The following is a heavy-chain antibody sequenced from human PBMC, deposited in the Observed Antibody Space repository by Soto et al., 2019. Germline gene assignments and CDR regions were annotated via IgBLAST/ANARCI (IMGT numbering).Heavy chain of an antibody. D-gene: IGHD3-9*01. CDR1: GFSFSSYA. V-gene: IGHV3-30-3*01. Sequence: GGSLRLSCAASGFSFSSYAMHWVRQAPGEGLEWVAIISYDGSNKFYADSVKGRFTISRDNSKNTLYLQMDSLSNEDTAVYFCARTVRDHGILPLLDYWGQGTLVTVSS. J-gene: IGHJ4*02. CDR2: ISYDGSNK. CDR3: ARTVRDHGILPLLDY.